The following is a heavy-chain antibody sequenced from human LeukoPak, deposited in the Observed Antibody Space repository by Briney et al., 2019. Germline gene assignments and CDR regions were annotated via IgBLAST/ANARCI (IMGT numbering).Heavy chain of an antibody. D-gene: IGHD6-19*01. CDR3: ASGIAVAVWGAHAFDI. J-gene: IGHJ3*02. CDR2: IYYSGST. V-gene: IGHV4-39*07. Sequence: SENLSLTCTVSGGSISSSSYYWGWIRQPPGKGLEWIGSIYYSGSTYYNPSLKSRVTISVDTSKNQFSLKLSSVTAADTAVSYCASGIAVAVWGAHAFDIWGQGTMVTVSS. CDR1: GGSISSSSYY.